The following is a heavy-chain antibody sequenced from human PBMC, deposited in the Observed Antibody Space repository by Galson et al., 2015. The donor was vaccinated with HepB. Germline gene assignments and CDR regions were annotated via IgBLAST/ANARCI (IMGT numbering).Heavy chain of an antibody. Sequence: SVKVSCKAPGYTFTSYAMHWVRQAPGQRLEWMGWINAGNGNTKYSQKFQGRVTITRDTSASTAYMELSSLRSEDTAVYYCARDRYSGYDGDYYFDYWGQGTLVTVSS. CDR1: GYTFTSYA. V-gene: IGHV1-3*01. J-gene: IGHJ4*02. CDR3: ARDRYSGYDGDYYFDY. D-gene: IGHD5-12*01. CDR2: INAGNGNT.